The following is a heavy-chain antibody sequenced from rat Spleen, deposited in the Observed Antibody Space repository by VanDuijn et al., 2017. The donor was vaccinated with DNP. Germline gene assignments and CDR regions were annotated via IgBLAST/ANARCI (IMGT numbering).Heavy chain of an antibody. J-gene: IGHJ2*01. D-gene: IGHD1-3*01. CDR2: ISYDGSST. Sequence: EVQLVESGGGLVQPGGSLKLSCAASGFTFSDHYLAWVRQSPTKGLEWVAYISYDGSSTYYGDSVKGRFTISRNNAKNTLYLQMNSLRSEDTATNYCARPNFGSPYYFDYWGQGVMVTVSS. V-gene: IGHV5-22*01. CDR3: ARPNFGSPYYFDY. CDR1: GFTFSDHY.